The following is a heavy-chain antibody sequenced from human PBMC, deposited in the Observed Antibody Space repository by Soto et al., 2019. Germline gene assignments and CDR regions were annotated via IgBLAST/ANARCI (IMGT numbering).Heavy chain of an antibody. D-gene: IGHD3-10*01. J-gene: IGHJ4*02. CDR1: GYTFTSYA. CDR3: ARDFNYGSGDY. V-gene: IGHV1-3*05. Sequence: QVQLVQSGAEEKKPGASVKVSCKASGYTFTSYAMLWVRQAPGQRLEWMGWINAGNGNTKYSQKFQGRVTITRDTSAITAYMELSSRRSEDTAVYYCARDFNYGSGDYWGQGTLVTVSS. CDR2: INAGNGNT.